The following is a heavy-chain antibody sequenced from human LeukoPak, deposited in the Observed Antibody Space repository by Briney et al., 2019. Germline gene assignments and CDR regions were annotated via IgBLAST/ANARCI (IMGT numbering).Heavy chain of an antibody. J-gene: IGHJ3*02. CDR1: GYTLTELS. CDR3: AREDYYDSTLHALSAFDI. CDR2: FDPEDGET. D-gene: IGHD3-22*01. Sequence: GASVKVSCKVSGYTLTELSMHWVRQAPGKGLEWMGGFDPEDGETIYAQKFQGRVTMTEDTSTDTAYMELSSLRSEDTAVYYCAREDYYDSTLHALSAFDIWGQGTMVTVSS. V-gene: IGHV1-24*01.